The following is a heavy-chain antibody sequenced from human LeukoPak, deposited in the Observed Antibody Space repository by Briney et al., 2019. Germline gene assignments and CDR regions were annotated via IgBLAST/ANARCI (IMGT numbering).Heavy chain of an antibody. V-gene: IGHV4-30-4*08. CDR2: IYYSGST. CDR1: GGSISSGDYY. Sequence: SSETLSLTCTVSGGSISSGDYYWSWIRQPPGKGLEWIGYIYYSGSTYYNPSLKSRVTISVDKSKNQFSLKLSSVTAADTAVYYCARSPLDIVVVPAAETMDVWGQGTTVTVSS. D-gene: IGHD2-2*01. J-gene: IGHJ6*02. CDR3: ARSPLDIVVVPAAETMDV.